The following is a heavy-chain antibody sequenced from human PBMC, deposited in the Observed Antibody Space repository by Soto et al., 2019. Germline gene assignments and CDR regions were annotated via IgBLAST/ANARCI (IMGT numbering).Heavy chain of an antibody. CDR2: ISWNSGSI. Sequence: GGSLRLSCAASGFTFDDYAMHWVRQAPGKGLEWVSGISWNSGSIGYADSVKGRFTISRDNAKNSLYLQMNSLRAEDTALYYCAKERVKLYYYSYMDVWGKGTTVTVSS. CDR1: GFTFDDYA. D-gene: IGHD2-21*01. V-gene: IGHV3-9*01. J-gene: IGHJ6*03. CDR3: AKERVKLYYYSYMDV.